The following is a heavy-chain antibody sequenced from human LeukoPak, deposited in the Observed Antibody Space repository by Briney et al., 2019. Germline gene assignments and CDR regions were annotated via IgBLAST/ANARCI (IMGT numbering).Heavy chain of an antibody. J-gene: IGHJ4*02. D-gene: IGHD4-17*01. V-gene: IGHV4-34*01. CDR3: TRMTTGHDY. Sequence: SQTLSLTCAVSGVSFNDYYWSWVRQTPGKGLQWSGEINPSGYTNDSPSLKSRVTISIDTSRKQFSLNLRSVTVADTGIYYCTRMTTGHDYWGQGTLVTVSS. CDR2: INPSGYT. CDR1: GVSFNDYY.